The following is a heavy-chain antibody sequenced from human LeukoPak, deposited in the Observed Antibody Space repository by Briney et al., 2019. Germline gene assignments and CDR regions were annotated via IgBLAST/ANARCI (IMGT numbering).Heavy chain of an antibody. CDR1: GGSFSGYY. CDR3: ARVPDSSGYYFDY. CDR2: INHSGST. Sequence: SETLSLTCAVYGGSFSGYYWSWIRQPPGKGLEWIGEINHSGSTNYNPSLKSRVTISVDTSKNQFSLKLSSVTAADTAVYYCARVPDSSGYYFDYWGQGTLVTVSS. J-gene: IGHJ4*02. D-gene: IGHD3-22*01. V-gene: IGHV4-34*01.